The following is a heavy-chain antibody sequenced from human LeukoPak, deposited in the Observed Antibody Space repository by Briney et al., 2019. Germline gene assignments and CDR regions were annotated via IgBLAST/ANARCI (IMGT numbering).Heavy chain of an antibody. Sequence: SETLSLTCTVSGGSINSYHWSWIRQPPGKGLEWIGYIYYSGSTNYNPSLKSRVTISVDTSKNQFSLKLSSVTAADTAVYYCARAVYTWAWFDPWGQGTLVTVSS. V-gene: IGHV4-59*01. J-gene: IGHJ5*02. D-gene: IGHD2-2*02. CDR2: IYYSGST. CDR3: ARAVYTWAWFDP. CDR1: GGSINSYH.